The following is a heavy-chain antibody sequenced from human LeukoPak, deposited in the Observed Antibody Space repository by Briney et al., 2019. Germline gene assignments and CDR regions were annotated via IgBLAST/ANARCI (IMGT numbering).Heavy chain of an antibody. D-gene: IGHD2-2*01. Sequence: GGSLRLSCAAFGFTFDDYAMHWVRQAPGKGLEWVSAISGSGGSTYYADSVKGRFTISRDNSKNTLYLQMNSLRAEDTAVYYCANGYCSSTSCSARYWGQGTLVTVSS. CDR2: ISGSGGST. CDR1: GFTFDDYA. J-gene: IGHJ4*02. CDR3: ANGYCSSTSCSARY. V-gene: IGHV3-23*01.